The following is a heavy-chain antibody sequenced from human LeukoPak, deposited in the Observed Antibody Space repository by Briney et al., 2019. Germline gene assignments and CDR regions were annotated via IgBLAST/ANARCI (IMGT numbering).Heavy chain of an antibody. CDR1: GYTFTSYD. CDR3: ARELGYCSGGSCYGLGY. CDR2: MNPNSGNT. Sequence: GASVKVSCKASGYTFTSYDINWVRQATGQGLEWMGWMNPNSGNTGYAQKFQGRVTMTRSTSISTAYMELSSLRSEDTAVYYCARELGYCSGGSCYGLGYWGQGTLVTVSS. D-gene: IGHD2-15*01. J-gene: IGHJ4*02. V-gene: IGHV1-8*01.